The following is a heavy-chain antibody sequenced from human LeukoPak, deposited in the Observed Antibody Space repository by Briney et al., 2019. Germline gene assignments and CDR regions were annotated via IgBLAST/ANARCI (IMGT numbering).Heavy chain of an antibody. CDR3: SSTLGYCSGGSCS. J-gene: IGHJ4*02. Sequence: HPGRTLRLSCAASGFTFSGSDMHGVPQASGKGLEWGGRIRSKGKNCATAYAASVKGRFTISRDDSKNTAYLQMNSLKTEDTAVYYCSSTLGYCSGGSCSWGQGILVTVSS. V-gene: IGHV3-73*01. CDR1: GFTFSGSD. CDR2: IRSKGKNCAT. D-gene: IGHD2-15*01.